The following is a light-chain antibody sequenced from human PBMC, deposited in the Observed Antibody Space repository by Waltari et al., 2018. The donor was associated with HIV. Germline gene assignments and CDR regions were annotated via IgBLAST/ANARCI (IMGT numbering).Light chain of an antibody. J-gene: IGKJ2*01. V-gene: IGKV3-15*01. CDR2: GAS. Sequence: VMTQSPATLSVSPGERATLSCRASQSVSSNLAWYQQKPGQAPRLLIYGASTRATGIPARFSGSGSGTEFTLTISSLQSEDFVVYYCQQYNNWPRTFGQGTKLEIK. CDR1: QSVSSN. CDR3: QQYNNWPRT.